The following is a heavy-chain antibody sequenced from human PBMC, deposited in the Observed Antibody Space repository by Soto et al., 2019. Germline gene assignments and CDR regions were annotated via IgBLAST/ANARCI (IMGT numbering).Heavy chain of an antibody. Sequence: GGSLRLSCAASGFTFSNSWMTWVRQAPGKGLEWVAVISYDGSNKYYADSVKGRFTISRDNSKNTLYLQMNSLRAEDTAVFYCAKEMKLQLWPGYYYYGMDVWGQGTTVTV. J-gene: IGHJ6*02. CDR3: AKEMKLQLWPGYYYYGMDV. D-gene: IGHD5-18*01. CDR1: GFTFSNSW. CDR2: ISYDGSNK. V-gene: IGHV3-30*18.